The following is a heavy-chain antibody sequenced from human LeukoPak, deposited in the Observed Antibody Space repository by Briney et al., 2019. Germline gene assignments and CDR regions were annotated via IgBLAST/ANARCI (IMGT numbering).Heavy chain of an antibody. J-gene: IGHJ5*02. CDR1: GFTFSSYS. CDR2: ISSSSSTI. V-gene: IGHV3-48*04. Sequence: GGSLRLSCAASGFTFSSYSMNWVRQAPGKGLEWVSYISSSSSTIYYADSVKGRFTISRDNAKNSLYLQMNSLRAEDTAVYYCARAGIAAADWFDPWGQGTLVTVSS. CDR3: ARAGIAAADWFDP. D-gene: IGHD6-13*01.